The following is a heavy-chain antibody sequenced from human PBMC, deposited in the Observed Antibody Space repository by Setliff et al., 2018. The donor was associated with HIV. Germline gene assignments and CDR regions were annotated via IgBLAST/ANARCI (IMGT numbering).Heavy chain of an antibody. CDR3: ARDKGAGYCSGGSCSEWLYAFDI. Sequence: PSETLSLTCTVSGGSISSYFWSWIRQPAGKGLEWVGHIHTTGSTNYNPSLKSRVIVAIDTPQNQFFLRLTSVTAADTAVYYCARDKGAGYCSGGSCSEWLYAFDIWGQGTMVTVSS. J-gene: IGHJ3*02. V-gene: IGHV4-4*07. D-gene: IGHD2-15*01. CDR2: IHTTGST. CDR1: GGSISSYF.